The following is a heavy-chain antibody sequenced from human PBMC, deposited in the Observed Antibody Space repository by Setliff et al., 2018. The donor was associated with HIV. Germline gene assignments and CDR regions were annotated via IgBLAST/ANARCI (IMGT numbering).Heavy chain of an antibody. CDR2: IAPSSGGI. Sequence: ASVKVSCKASGYTFTSYILHWVRQAAGQGLEWVGRIAPSSGGIHYAQKFQDRVTMTRETSTSTVYMDLSRLRSEDTAVYYCAREFPGGTKGFDYWGQGALVTVSS. D-gene: IGHD1-1*01. V-gene: IGHV1-46*01. J-gene: IGHJ4*02. CDR3: AREFPGGTKGFDY. CDR1: GYTFTSYI.